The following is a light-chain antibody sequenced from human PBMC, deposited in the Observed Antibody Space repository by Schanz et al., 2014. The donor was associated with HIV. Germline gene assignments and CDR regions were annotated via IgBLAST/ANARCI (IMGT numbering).Light chain of an antibody. CDR1: SSNIGAGYD. V-gene: IGLV1-40*01. CDR3: QSYDSSLSGSDVV. CDR2: GNN. Sequence: QSVLTQPPSVSGAPGQRVTISCAGSSSNIGAGYDVHWYHHLPGSAPKLLISGNNNRPSGVPDRFSGSKSGSSASLAISGLQAEDEAYYYCQSYDSSLSGSDVVFGGGTKVTVL. J-gene: IGLJ2*01.